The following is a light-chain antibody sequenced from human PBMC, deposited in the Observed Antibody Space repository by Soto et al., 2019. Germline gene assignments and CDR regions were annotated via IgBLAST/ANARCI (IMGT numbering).Light chain of an antibody. V-gene: IGKV1-39*01. CDR3: QQSYSTLPFT. Sequence: DIQMTQSPSSLSASVGDRVTITCRASQSISNYLNWYQQKPGKAPKLLIYAASSLQSGVPSRFSGGGSGTDFTLTISSLQPEDFATYYCQQSYSTLPFTFGPGTKVDIK. CDR1: QSISNY. J-gene: IGKJ3*01. CDR2: AAS.